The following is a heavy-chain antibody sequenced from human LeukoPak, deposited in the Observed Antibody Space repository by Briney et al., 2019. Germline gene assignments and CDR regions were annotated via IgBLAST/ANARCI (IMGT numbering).Heavy chain of an antibody. V-gene: IGHV4-4*02. CDR1: GGSISSSNW. D-gene: IGHD6-19*01. CDR2: IYHSGST. J-gene: IGHJ5*02. CDR3: ARGGTTVAGTFWFDP. Sequence: SETLPLTCAVSGGSISSSNWWSWVRQPPGKGLEWIGEIYHSGSTNYDPSLKSRVTISVDKSKNQFSLKLSSVTAADTAVYYCARGGTTVAGTFWFDPWGQGTLVTVSS.